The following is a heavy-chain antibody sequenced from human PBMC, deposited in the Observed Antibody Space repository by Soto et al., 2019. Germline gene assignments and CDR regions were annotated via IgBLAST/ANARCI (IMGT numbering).Heavy chain of an antibody. CDR3: ASFTHIAAALHSQGWFDP. V-gene: IGHV3-21*01. D-gene: IGHD6-13*01. J-gene: IGHJ5*02. CDR2: ISSSSYI. Sequence: GGSLRLSCAASGFTFSSYSMNWVRQAPGKGLEWVSSISSSSYIYYADSVKGRFTISRDNAKNSLYLQMNSLRAEDTAVYYCASFTHIAAALHSQGWFDPWGQGTLVTVSS. CDR1: GFTFSSYS.